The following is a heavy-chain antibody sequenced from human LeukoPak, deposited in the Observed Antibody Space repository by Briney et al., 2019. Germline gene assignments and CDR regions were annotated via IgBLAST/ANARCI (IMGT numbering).Heavy chain of an antibody. J-gene: IGHJ6*03. CDR3: AREGGDGDYYYYMDV. V-gene: IGHV3-21*01. CDR1: GFTFTDYS. Sequence: GGSLRLSCSASGFTFTDYSMSWVRRAPGKGLEWVSIISRVGTYIYYADSVKGRFTVSRDNAKSSLYLQMTSLRAEDTAVYFCAREGGDGDYYYYMDVWGKGTTVTVSS. CDR2: ISRVGTYI. D-gene: IGHD2-21*02.